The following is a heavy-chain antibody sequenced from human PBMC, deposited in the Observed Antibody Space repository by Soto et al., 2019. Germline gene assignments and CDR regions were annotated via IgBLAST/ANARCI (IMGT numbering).Heavy chain of an antibody. J-gene: IGHJ5*02. CDR2: VSYSGST. Sequence: SETLSLTCSLSGGGIGGYYWSWIRQPPGKALEWIGYVSYSGSTDYHPSLKSRVSISIDTSKNQFSLKMMSVTAADTAVYYCARHGYDSGWFFFDPWGQGALVTVSS. V-gene: IGHV4-59*08. CDR1: GGGIGGYY. D-gene: IGHD6-19*01. CDR3: ARHGYDSGWFFFDP.